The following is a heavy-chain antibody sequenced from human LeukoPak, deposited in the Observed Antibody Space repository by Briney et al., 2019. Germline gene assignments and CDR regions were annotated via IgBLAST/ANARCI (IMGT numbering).Heavy chain of an antibody. V-gene: IGHV4-39*07. CDR3: VADPINFDF. Sequence: SETLSLTCTVSGVSISSTTYCWGWIRQPPGKGLEWIGSIYSSGNTYYNASLKSRITISVDTSKKQFSLKLSYVTAADTAVYYCVADPINFDFWGQGTLVTVSS. CDR1: GVSISSTTYC. CDR2: IYSSGNT. J-gene: IGHJ4*02.